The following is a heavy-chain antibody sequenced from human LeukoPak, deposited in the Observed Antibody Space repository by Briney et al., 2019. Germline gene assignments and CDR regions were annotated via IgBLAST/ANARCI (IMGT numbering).Heavy chain of an antibody. CDR1: GFTFSSYA. Sequence: GGSLRLSCAASGFTFSSYAMSWVRQAPGKGLEWVSAISGSGGSTYYADSVKGRFTISRVNSKNTLYLQMNSLRAEDTAVYYCAKGVGTNWYYWNDWFDPWGQGTLVTVS. J-gene: IGHJ5*02. CDR2: ISGSGGST. CDR3: AKGVGTNWYYWNDWFDP. D-gene: IGHD1-1*01. V-gene: IGHV3-23*01.